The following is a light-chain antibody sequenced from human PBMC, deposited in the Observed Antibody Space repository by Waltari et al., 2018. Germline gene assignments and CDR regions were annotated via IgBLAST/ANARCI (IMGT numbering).Light chain of an antibody. J-gene: IGLJ2*01. CDR1: SSNLGRNY. V-gene: IGLV1-47*01. Sequence: QSVLTQPPSASGTPGQRGTISCSGSSSNLGRNYVYWYQQLPGTAPKLLIYRNNQRPSGVPDRFSGSKSGTSASLAISGLRSEDEADYYCAAWDDSLSGPVFGGGTKLTVL. CDR3: AAWDDSLSGPV. CDR2: RNN.